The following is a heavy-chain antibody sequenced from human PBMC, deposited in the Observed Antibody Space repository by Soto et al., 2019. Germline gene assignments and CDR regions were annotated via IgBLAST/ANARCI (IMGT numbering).Heavy chain of an antibody. CDR3: ASSGEIYYYGMDV. V-gene: IGHV4-30-2*01. J-gene: IGHJ6*02. CDR1: GGSISSGGYS. CDR2: IYHSGST. Sequence: SETLSLTCAVSGGSISSGGYSWSWIRQPPGKGLEWIGYIYHSGSTYYNPSLKSRVTISVDRSKNQFSLKLSSVTAADTAVYYCASSGEIYYYGMDVWRQGTTVTVSS. D-gene: IGHD6-25*01.